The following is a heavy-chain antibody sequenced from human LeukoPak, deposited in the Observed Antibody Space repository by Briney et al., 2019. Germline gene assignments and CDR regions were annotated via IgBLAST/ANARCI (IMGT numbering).Heavy chain of an antibody. CDR3: ARYVPVGGNIGSYFDS. J-gene: IGHJ4*02. D-gene: IGHD6-19*01. Sequence: PSETLSLTCTVSGGSISNSGYYWGWIRQPPGKGLEWIGSIYYSGSTYYNPSLKSRVTVSVDTSKNQFSLKVTSVTAADTALYYCARYVPVGGNIGSYFDSWGQGTLVTVSS. CDR1: GGSISNSGYY. V-gene: IGHV4-39*07. CDR2: IYYSGST.